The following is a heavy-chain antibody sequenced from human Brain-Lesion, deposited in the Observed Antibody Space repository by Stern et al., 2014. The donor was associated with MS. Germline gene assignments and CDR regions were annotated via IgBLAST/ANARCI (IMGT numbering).Heavy chain of an antibody. CDR3: ARDCGVGNCAGARGYSYYYGLDV. V-gene: IGHV3-7*01. CDR2: IKQDGSEK. Sequence: VQLVQSEGGLVQPGGSQRLSCAASGFSFSSYWMTWVRQAPGRGPEWVANIKQDGSEKSYVDSVKGRFTISRDNAKNSLYLQMHSLRDEDTAVYYCARDCGVGNCAGARGYSYYYGLDVWGQGTTVTVSS. J-gene: IGHJ6*02. D-gene: IGHD2-8*02. CDR1: GFSFSSYW.